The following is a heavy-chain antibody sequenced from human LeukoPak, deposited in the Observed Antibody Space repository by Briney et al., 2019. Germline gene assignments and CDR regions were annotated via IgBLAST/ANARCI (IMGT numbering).Heavy chain of an antibody. J-gene: IGHJ6*02. Sequence: RAGGSLRLSCEGSAFIFSGHWMNWVRQTPGKGLEWVASIKEDGSERQYVDSVKGRFSISRDNTKGSLFLQLNSLRAEDAAVYYCARDSRSYYGSGANGMDVWGQGTTVTVSS. CDR2: IKEDGSER. D-gene: IGHD3-10*01. CDR1: AFIFSGHW. V-gene: IGHV3-7*03. CDR3: ARDSRSYYGSGANGMDV.